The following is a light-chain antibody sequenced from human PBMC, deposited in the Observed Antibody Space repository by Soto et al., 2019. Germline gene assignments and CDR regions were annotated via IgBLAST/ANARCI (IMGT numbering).Light chain of an antibody. CDR3: GTWDNSLSAGL. CDR1: SSKIGNNY. Sequence: QSLLTQPPPISAAPRQKGTIACFGISSKIGNNYVSWYQQLPGTAPKLLIYENNKRPSGIPDRFSGYKSGTSVTLGITGLQTGDEADYYCGTWDNSLSAGLFGGGTQLTVL. J-gene: IGLJ2*01. CDR2: ENN. V-gene: IGLV1-51*02.